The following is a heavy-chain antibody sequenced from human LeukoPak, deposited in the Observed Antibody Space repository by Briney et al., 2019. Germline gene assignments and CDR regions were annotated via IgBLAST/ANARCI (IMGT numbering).Heavy chain of an antibody. D-gene: IGHD3-10*01. CDR3: ARDDYGSGSYYNSFDP. CDR1: GFTFSSYG. Sequence: PGGSLRLSCAASGFTFSSYGMHWVRQAPGKGLEGVAVIWYDGSNKYYADSVKGRFTTSRDNSKNTLYLQMNSLRAEDTAVYYCARDDYGSGSYYNSFDPWGQGTLVTVSS. J-gene: IGHJ5*02. CDR2: IWYDGSNK. V-gene: IGHV3-33*01.